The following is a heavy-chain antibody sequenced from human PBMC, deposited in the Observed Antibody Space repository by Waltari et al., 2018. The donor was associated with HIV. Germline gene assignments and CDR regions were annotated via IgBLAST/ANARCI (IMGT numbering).Heavy chain of an antibody. CDR3: ARDHRNYFGLGSVDWFDP. CDR1: GDSITNEDYY. J-gene: IGHJ5*02. D-gene: IGHD3-10*01. Sequence: QVQLQESGPGLVKPSQTLSLTCTVSGDSITNEDYYWSWIRQPAGKGLEWIGRLYTSGSSNYNPSLKSRVTFSLDTSKNQFSLRLRSVTAADTAVYYCARDHRNYFGLGSVDWFDPWGQGTLVTVSS. V-gene: IGHV4-61*02. CDR2: LYTSGSS.